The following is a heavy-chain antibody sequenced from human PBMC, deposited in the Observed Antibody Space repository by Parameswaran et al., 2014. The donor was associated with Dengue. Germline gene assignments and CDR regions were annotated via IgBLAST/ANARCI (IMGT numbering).Heavy chain of an antibody. J-gene: IGHJ6*02. Sequence: WIRQPPGKRLEWIGSFYYSGSTYYNPSLKSRVTISVDTSNNHFSLKLSSVTAADAAVYYCARIPAIVSRMDVWGQGTAVTVSS. D-gene: IGHD3-22*01. CDR3: ARIPAIVSRMDV. V-gene: IGHV4-39*02. CDR2: FYYSGST.